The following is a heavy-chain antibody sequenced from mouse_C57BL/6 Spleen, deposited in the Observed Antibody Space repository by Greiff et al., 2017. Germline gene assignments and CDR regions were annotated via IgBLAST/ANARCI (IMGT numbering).Heavy chain of an antibody. CDR1: GYTFTSYW. J-gene: IGHJ2*01. CDR3: ARSDYYGSSSFNY. Sequence: QVQLQQPGAELVMPGASVKLSCKASGYTFTSYWMHWVKQRPGQGLEWIGEIDPFDSYTNYNQKFKGKSTLTVDKSSSTAYMQLSSLTSEDSAVYYCARSDYYGSSSFNYWGQGTTLTVSS. D-gene: IGHD1-1*01. CDR2: IDPFDSYT. V-gene: IGHV1-69*01.